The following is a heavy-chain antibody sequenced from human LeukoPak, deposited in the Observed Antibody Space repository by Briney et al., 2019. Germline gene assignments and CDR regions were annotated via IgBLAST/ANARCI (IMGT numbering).Heavy chain of an antibody. J-gene: IGHJ6*03. CDR1: GFTFSSYG. D-gene: IGHD2-8*01. CDR3: AKAGSHCTNGVCYSHYYYYYMDV. Sequence: GGSLRLSCAASGFTFSSYGMHWVRQASGKGLEWVAVISYDGSNKYYADSVKGRFTISRDDSKNTLYLQMNSLRAEDTAVYYCAKAGSHCTNGVCYSHYYYYYMDVWGKGTTVTVSS. V-gene: IGHV3-30*18. CDR2: ISYDGSNK.